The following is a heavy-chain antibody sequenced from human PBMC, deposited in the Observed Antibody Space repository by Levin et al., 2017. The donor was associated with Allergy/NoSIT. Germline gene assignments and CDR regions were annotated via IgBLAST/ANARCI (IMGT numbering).Heavy chain of an antibody. CDR3: ARDRSYSSSWYPGSLPTIDY. CDR1: GFTFSSYA. V-gene: IGHV3-30-3*01. Sequence: GESLKISCAASGFTFSSYAMHWVRQAPGKGLEWVAVISYDGSNKYYADSVKGRFTISRDNSKNTLYLQMNSLRAEDTAVYYCARDRSYSSSWYPGSLPTIDYWGQGTLVTVSS. CDR2: ISYDGSNK. D-gene: IGHD6-13*01. J-gene: IGHJ4*02.